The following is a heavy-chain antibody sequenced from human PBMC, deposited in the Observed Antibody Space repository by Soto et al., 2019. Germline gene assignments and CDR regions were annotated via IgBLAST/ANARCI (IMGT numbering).Heavy chain of an antibody. CDR1: GDTFSSYT. V-gene: IGHV1-69*08. Sequence: QVQLVQSGAEVKKPGSSVKVSCKASGDTFSSYTISWVRQAPGQRLEWMGRIIPIVGIANYAQKFQGRVTISADKSTRTVCMDLSSLRSEDTAVYYCARDGNQEWAYYCGMDVWGQGTTVTVSS. CDR2: IIPIVGIA. D-gene: IGHD1-26*01. J-gene: IGHJ6*02. CDR3: ARDGNQEWAYYCGMDV.